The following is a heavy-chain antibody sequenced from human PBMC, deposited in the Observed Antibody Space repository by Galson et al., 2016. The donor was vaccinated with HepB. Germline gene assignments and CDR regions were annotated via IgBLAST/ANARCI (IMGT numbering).Heavy chain of an antibody. CDR2: IGGHTSST. Sequence: SLRLSCAASGFTFSSYGMNWVRQAPGRGLEWIAYIGGHTSSTFYADSVKGRFTISRDNAKNSLSLHMIGLRAEATAVYYCARARYSSDAHPGYYFDYWGQGTLVPVSS. V-gene: IGHV3-48*01. D-gene: IGHD6-19*01. J-gene: IGHJ4*02. CDR1: GFTFSSYG. CDR3: ARARYSSDAHPGYYFDY.